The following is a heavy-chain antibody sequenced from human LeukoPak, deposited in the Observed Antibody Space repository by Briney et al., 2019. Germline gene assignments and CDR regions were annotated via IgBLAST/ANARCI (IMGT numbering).Heavy chain of an antibody. D-gene: IGHD3-10*01. Sequence: SVKVSCKASGGSFSTYALSWVRQAPGQGLEWMGGIIPVFGTTNYAQKFQGRVTITADESTSTAYMELSRLTSEDTAVYYCARDGGGGYWGQGTLITVSS. J-gene: IGHJ4*02. CDR1: GGSFSTYA. V-gene: IGHV1-69*01. CDR2: IIPVFGTT. CDR3: ARDGGGGY.